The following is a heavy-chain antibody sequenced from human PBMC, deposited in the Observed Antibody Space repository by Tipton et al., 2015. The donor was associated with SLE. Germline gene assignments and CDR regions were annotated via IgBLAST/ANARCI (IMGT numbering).Heavy chain of an antibody. CDR1: GGSVGSGGYY. CDR2: IYNTVSP. J-gene: IGHJ4*02. CDR3: ARDEYRYDGTGYHLLGHFDY. V-gene: IGHV4-31*03. D-gene: IGHD3-22*01. Sequence: TLSLTCTVSGGSVGSGGYYWSWIRQRPGKGLEWIGHIYNTVSPDYSPSLKSRVTISADTSQNHFSLHLSSVTAADTAVYYCARDEYRYDGTGYHLLGHFDYWGQGTLVTVSS.